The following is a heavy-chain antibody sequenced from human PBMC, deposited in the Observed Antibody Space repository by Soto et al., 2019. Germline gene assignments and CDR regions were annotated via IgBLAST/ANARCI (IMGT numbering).Heavy chain of an antibody. V-gene: IGHV4-4*07. Sequence: PSETLSLTCTVSGGSISSYYWSWIRQPAGKGLEWIGRIYTSGSTNYNPSLKSRVTMSLDTSKKQFSLKLTSVTAADTALYYCARGNCSSPNCYSFSGYYGMDVWGQGTTVTVSS. CDR3: ARGNCSSPNCYSFSGYYGMDV. CDR2: IYTSGST. J-gene: IGHJ6*02. CDR1: GGSISSYY. D-gene: IGHD2-2*01.